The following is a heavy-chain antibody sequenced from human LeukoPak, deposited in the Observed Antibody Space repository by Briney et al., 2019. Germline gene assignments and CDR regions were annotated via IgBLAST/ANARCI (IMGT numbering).Heavy chain of an antibody. V-gene: IGHV4-31*03. CDR1: GGSISSGGYY. D-gene: IGHD6-13*01. J-gene: IGHJ6*03. CDR3: ARVRTGAGYSSSWYLPSQAYYYYYMDV. Sequence: PSQTLSLTCTVSGGSISSGGYYWSWIRQHPGKGLEWIGYIYYSGSTYYNPSLKSRVTISVDTSKNQFSLKLSSVTAADTAVYYCARVRTGAGYSSSWYLPSQAYYYYYMDVWGKGTTVTVSS. CDR2: IYYSGST.